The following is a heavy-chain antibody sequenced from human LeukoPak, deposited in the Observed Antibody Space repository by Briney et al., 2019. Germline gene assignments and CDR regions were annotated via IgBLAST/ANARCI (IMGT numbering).Heavy chain of an antibody. CDR3: ARSGYGDFDY. D-gene: IGHD5-12*01. J-gene: IGHJ4*02. V-gene: IGHV3-11*01. CDR2: IHANPKTI. Sequence: RAGGSLRLSCEGSGFTFRDYQMSWIRQAPGKGLEWISYIHANPKTIYYADSAKGRFTISRDNAKNSLYLQMNSLRVDDTAVYYCARSGYGDFDYWGQGARVTVSS. CDR1: GFTFRDYQ.